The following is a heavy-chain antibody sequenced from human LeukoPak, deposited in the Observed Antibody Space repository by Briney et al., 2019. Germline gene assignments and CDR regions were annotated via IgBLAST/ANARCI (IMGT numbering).Heavy chain of an antibody. Sequence: ASVKVSCKASGYSLTSYDINWVRQATGQGLEWMGWMNPNSGNTGYAQKFQGRVTMTRNTSISTAYMELSSLRSEDTAVYYCARVKYDILTGSFRGPFDYWGQGTLVTVSS. J-gene: IGHJ4*02. CDR1: GYSLTSYD. CDR2: MNPNSGNT. D-gene: IGHD3-9*01. V-gene: IGHV1-8*01. CDR3: ARVKYDILTGSFRGPFDY.